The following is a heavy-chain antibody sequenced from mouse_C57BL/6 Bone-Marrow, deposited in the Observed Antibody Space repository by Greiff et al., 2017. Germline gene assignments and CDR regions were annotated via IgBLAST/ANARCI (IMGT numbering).Heavy chain of an antibody. D-gene: IGHD1-1*01. V-gene: IGHV1-52*01. J-gene: IGHJ4*01. CDR3: SRHFITTVAPHCYAMYY. CDR1: GYTFTSYW. Sequence: VQLQQPGAELVRPGSSVKLSCKASGYTFTSYWMHWVKQRPIQGLEWIGNIDPSDSETQYNQKFKDKATLTVDKSSSTAYMQLSSLTAEDSAVYYFSRHFITTVAPHCYAMYYWGQGASVTVSS. CDR2: IDPSDSET.